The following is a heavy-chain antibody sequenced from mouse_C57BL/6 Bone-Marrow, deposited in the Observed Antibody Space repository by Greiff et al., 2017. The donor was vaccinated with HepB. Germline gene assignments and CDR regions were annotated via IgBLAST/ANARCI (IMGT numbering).Heavy chain of an antibody. Sequence: EVQLQQSGPELVKPGASVKISCKASGYTFTDYYMNWVKQSHGKSLEWIGDINPNNGGTSYNQKFKGKATLTVDKSSSTAYMELRSLTSEDSAVYYCARSNYYWGQGTTLTVSS. CDR3: ARSNYY. V-gene: IGHV1-26*01. CDR2: INPNNGGT. CDR1: GYTFTDYY. J-gene: IGHJ2*01.